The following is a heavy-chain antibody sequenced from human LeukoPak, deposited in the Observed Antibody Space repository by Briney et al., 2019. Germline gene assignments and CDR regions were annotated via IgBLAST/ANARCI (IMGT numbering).Heavy chain of an antibody. CDR2: INPNSGGT. CDR1: GYTFTSYG. V-gene: IGHV1-2*02. J-gene: IGHJ6*03. D-gene: IGHD4-17*01. Sequence: GASVKVSCKASGYTFTSYGISWVRQAPGQGLEWMGWINPNSGGTNYAQKFQGRVTMTRDTSISTAYMELSRLRSDDTAVYYCARVRDYVGYYYYYMDVWGKGTTVTVSS. CDR3: ARVRDYVGYYYYYMDV.